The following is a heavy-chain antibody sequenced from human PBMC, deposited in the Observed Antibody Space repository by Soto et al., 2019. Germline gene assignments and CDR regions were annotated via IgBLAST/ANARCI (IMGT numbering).Heavy chain of an antibody. J-gene: IGHJ4*02. D-gene: IGHD4-17*01. V-gene: IGHV3-23*01. CDR3: ANEIRPNDY. CDR1: GLPFSSHA. CDR2: ISISGGNT. Sequence: EVQLLESGGCLVQPGGSLRLSCAASGLPFSSHAMSWVRQAPGKGLEWVSSISISGGNTYYADSVRGRFTISRDNSKNTLYLHMNSLTAEDTAIYYCANEIRPNDYWGQGTLVTVSS.